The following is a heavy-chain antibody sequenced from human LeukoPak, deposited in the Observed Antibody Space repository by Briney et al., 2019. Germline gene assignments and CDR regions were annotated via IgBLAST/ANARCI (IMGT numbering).Heavy chain of an antibody. CDR3: ATTPIAVAGELDY. D-gene: IGHD6-19*01. CDR2: INPNSGGT. V-gene: IGHV1-2*06. J-gene: IGHJ4*02. Sequence: ASVKVSCKTSGYTFTGYYMHWVRQAPGQGLEWMGRINPNSGGTDYAQKFQGRVTMTRDTSISTAYMELSRLRSDDTAVYYCATTPIAVAGELDYWGQGTLVTVSS. CDR1: GYTFTGYY.